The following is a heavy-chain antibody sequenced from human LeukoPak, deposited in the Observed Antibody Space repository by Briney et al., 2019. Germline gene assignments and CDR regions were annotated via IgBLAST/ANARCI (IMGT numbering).Heavy chain of an antibody. J-gene: IGHJ6*03. CDR3: ARDSLYSSSWLPTTWYMDV. CDR1: GASISSYY. CDR2: IYYSGST. V-gene: IGHV4-59*01. D-gene: IGHD6-13*01. Sequence: PSETLSLTCTVSGASISSYYWSWIRQPPGKGLEWIGYIYYSGSTNYNPSLKSRVTFSVDTSKNQFSLKLISVTAADTAVYYCARDSLYSSSWLPTTWYMDVWGKGTTVTVSS.